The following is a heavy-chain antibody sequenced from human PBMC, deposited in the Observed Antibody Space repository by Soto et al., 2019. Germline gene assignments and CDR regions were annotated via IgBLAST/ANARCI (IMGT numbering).Heavy chain of an antibody. V-gene: IGHV1-69*02. D-gene: IGHD2-15*01. CDR1: GGTFSSYT. CDR3: AGGYCSGGSCYANYYYMDV. Sequence: GASVKVSCKASGGTFSSYTISWVRQAPGQGLEWMGRIIPILGIANYAQKFQGRVTITADKSTSTAYMELSSLRSEDTAVYYCAGGYCSGGSCYANYYYMDVWGKGTTVTVSS. CDR2: IIPILGIA. J-gene: IGHJ6*03.